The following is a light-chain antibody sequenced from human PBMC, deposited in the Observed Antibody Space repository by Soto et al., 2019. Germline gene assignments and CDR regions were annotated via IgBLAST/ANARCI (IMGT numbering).Light chain of an antibody. CDR3: CSYAGSYPFV. V-gene: IGLV2-11*01. CDR2: DVS. CDR1: SSDVGGYNY. Sequence: QSALTQPRSVSGSPGQSVTISCTGTSSDVGGYNYVSWYQHHPGKAPKLMIYDVSKRPSGVPDRFSGSKSGNTASLTISGLQAEDEADYSCCSYAGSYPFVFGTGTKLTVL. J-gene: IGLJ1*01.